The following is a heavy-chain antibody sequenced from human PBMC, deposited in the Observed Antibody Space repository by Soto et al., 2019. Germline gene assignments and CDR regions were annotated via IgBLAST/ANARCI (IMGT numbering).Heavy chain of an antibody. J-gene: IGHJ5*02. CDR3: ARGYCSGGSCYFFQTPGWFDP. CDR1: GGSFSGYY. V-gene: IGHV4-34*01. D-gene: IGHD2-15*01. Sequence: SETLSLTCAVDGGSFSGYYWSWIRQPPGKGLEWIGEINHSGSTNYNPSLKSRVTISVDTSKNQFSLKLSSVTAADTAVYYCARGYCSGGSCYFFQTPGWFDPWGQGTLVTVSS. CDR2: INHSGST.